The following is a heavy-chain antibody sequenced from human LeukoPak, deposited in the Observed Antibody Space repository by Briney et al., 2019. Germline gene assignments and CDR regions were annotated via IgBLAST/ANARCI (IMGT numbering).Heavy chain of an antibody. V-gene: IGHV4-4*09. J-gene: IGHJ4*02. CDR1: GGSISSNY. CDR3: ARHGFRSGSYYFDY. CDR2: IYTSGST. Sequence: SETLSLICTVSGGSISSNYWSWIRQPPGKGLEWIGYIYTSGSTNYNPSLKSRVAISVDTSKNQFSLKLSSVTAADTAVYYCARHGFRSGSYYFDYWGQGTLVTVSS. D-gene: IGHD1-26*01.